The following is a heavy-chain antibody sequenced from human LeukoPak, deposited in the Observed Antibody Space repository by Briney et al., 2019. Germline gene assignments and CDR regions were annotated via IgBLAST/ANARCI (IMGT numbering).Heavy chain of an antibody. CDR3: AKASWVSSADAVL. D-gene: IGHD3-10*01. CDR2: LRGDGET. CDR1: GFTFSSYA. Sequence: GGSLTLSCVASGFTFSSYAMSWVRQAPARGLEWVSSLRGDGETFYADSVKGRFTLSRDDSRNTVFLHLNNLRVEDTALYYCAKASWVSSADAVLWGQGTVVTVS. V-gene: IGHV3-23*01. J-gene: IGHJ4*02.